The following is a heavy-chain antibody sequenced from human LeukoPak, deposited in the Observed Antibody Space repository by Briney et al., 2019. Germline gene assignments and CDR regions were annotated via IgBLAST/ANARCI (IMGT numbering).Heavy chain of an antibody. V-gene: IGHV3-7*01. CDR3: AREVEAALDP. D-gene: IGHD5-24*01. CDR1: GFTFSTYG. CDR2: IKRDGSEE. J-gene: IGHJ5*02. Sequence: PGGSLRLSCAASGFTFSTYGMYWVRQAPGKGLEWVANIKRDGSEENYVDSVKGRFTVSRDNAKNSLYLQMSSLRVEDTAVYYCAREVEAALDPWGQGTLVTVSS.